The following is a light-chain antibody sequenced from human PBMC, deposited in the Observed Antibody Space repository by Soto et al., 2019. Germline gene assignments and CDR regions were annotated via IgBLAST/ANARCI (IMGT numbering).Light chain of an antibody. V-gene: IGKV1-27*01. Sequence: DIQMTQSPSSLSASVGDRVTIPCRASLPISNYLAWYRQKPGKIPNLLLYAASTLHAGVPSRFSGSGSGTDFALTISSLQPEDVAAYYCQKYNSAPLTFGGGTKVEIK. J-gene: IGKJ4*01. CDR3: QKYNSAPLT. CDR1: LPISNY. CDR2: AAS.